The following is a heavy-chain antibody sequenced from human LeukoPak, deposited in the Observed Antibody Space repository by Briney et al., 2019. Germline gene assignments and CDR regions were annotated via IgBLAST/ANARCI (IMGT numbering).Heavy chain of an antibody. CDR2: ISSSSSYI. J-gene: IGHJ4*02. D-gene: IGHD3-22*01. V-gene: IGHV3-21*01. Sequence: GGSLRLSCAASGFTFSSYSMNWVRQAPGKGLEWVSSISSSSSYIYYADSVKGRFTISRDNAKNSLYLQMNSLRAEDTAVYYCARDMPYYYDSSGYPTDYWGQGTLVTVSS. CDR3: ARDMPYYYDSSGYPTDY. CDR1: GFTFSSYS.